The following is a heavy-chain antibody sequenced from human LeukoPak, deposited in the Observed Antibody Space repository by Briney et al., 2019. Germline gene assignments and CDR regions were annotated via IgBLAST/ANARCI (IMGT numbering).Heavy chain of an antibody. CDR3: AKVLSVAGTYDAFDI. J-gene: IGHJ3*02. D-gene: IGHD6-19*01. CDR1: GFTFSSYG. CDR2: ISYDGSNK. Sequence: GRSLRLSCAASGFTFSSYGMHWVRQAPGEGLEWVAVISYDGSNKYYADSVKGRFTISRDNSKNTLYLQMNSLRAEDTAVYYCAKVLSVAGTYDAFDIWGQGTMVTVSS. V-gene: IGHV3-30*18.